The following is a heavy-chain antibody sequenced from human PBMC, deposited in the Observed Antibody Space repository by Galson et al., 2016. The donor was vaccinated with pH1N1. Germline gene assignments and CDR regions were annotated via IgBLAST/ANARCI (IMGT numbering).Heavy chain of an antibody. Sequence: SLRLSCAASGFTFTSYAMHWVRQAPGKGLEWVAVISYDGTNEYYADSVKGRFTISRDKTQSTVCLQMNSLRTEDTAVYYCARDSEYSGHEGFHWAQGTLVIVSS. CDR1: GFTFTSYA. CDR2: ISYDGTNE. D-gene: IGHD5-12*01. J-gene: IGHJ4*02. V-gene: IGHV3-30*04. CDR3: ARDSEYSGHEGFH.